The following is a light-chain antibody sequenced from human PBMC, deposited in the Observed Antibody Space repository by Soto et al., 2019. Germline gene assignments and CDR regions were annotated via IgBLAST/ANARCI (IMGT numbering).Light chain of an antibody. Sequence: QSVLTQPPSVSRAPGQRLTISCTGRSSNIGAGYDVHWYQQLPGTAPKLLIYGDNNRPSGVPDRFSGSKSGTSASLAITGLQAEDEADYYCQSYDSSLSAHYVFGTGTKVTVL. J-gene: IGLJ1*01. V-gene: IGLV1-40*01. CDR3: QSYDSSLSAHYV. CDR2: GDN. CDR1: SSNIGAGYD.